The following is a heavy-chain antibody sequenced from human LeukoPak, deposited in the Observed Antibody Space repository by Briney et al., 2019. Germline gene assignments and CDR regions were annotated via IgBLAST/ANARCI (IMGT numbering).Heavy chain of an antibody. Sequence: GGSLRLSCAASGFTFSSYAMHWVRQAPGKGLEWVAVISYDGSNKYYADSVKGRFTISRDNSKNTLSLQMNSLRGEDTAVYYCARDRTRDGYNQGRVFDYWGQGTLVTVSS. CDR3: ARDRTRDGYNQGRVFDY. D-gene: IGHD5-24*01. CDR2: ISYDGSNK. V-gene: IGHV3-30-3*01. J-gene: IGHJ4*02. CDR1: GFTFSSYA.